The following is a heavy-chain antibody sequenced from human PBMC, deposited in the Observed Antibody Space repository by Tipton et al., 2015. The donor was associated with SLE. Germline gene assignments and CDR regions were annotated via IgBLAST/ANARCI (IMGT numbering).Heavy chain of an antibody. CDR1: NASINSVGYY. J-gene: IGHJ5*02. V-gene: IGHV4-39*01. CDR3: ARRERSPIWFDP. Sequence: TLSLTCTVSNASINSVGYYWDWIRQPPEKGLEWIGSIYYSGSTNYNPSLKSRVTLSVDTSRNQFSLKMISVTAADTAVYYCARRERSPIWFDPWGQGTLVTVSS. D-gene: IGHD5-24*01. CDR2: IYYSGST.